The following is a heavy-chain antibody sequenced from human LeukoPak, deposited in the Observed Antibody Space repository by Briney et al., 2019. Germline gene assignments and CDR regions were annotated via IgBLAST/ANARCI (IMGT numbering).Heavy chain of an antibody. CDR3: ARHDAGIAARPFDN. CDR2: IHASGPT. V-gene: IGHV4-61*08. D-gene: IGHD6-6*01. Sequence: PSETLSLTCAVSGGSISSGGYSWSWIRQPPGKGLEWIAYIHASGPTNYSPSLKSRITISVDTSKNQFSLKLSSVTAADTAVYYCARHDAGIAARPFDNWGQGTLVTVSS. J-gene: IGHJ4*02. CDR1: GGSISSGGYS.